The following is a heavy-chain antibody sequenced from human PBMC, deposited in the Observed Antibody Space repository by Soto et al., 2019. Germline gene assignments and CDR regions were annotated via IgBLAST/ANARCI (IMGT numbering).Heavy chain of an antibody. Sequence: PSETLSLTCALYGGSFSGYYWSWIRQPPGKRLEWIGEINHSGSTNYNPSLKSRVTISVDTSKNQFSLKLSSVTAADTAVYYCARGGPLLRYFDWLSDYYYGMDVWGQVTTVTVS. D-gene: IGHD3-9*01. CDR2: INHSGST. J-gene: IGHJ6*02. CDR3: ARGGPLLRYFDWLSDYYYGMDV. CDR1: GGSFSGYY. V-gene: IGHV4-34*01.